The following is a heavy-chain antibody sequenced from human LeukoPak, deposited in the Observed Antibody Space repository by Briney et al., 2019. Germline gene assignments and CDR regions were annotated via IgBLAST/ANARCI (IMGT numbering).Heavy chain of an antibody. D-gene: IGHD6-19*01. CDR2: ISSSSSYI. J-gene: IGHJ4*02. CDR3: ARDSSSGWKSFDY. Sequence: GGSLRLSCAASGFTFSSYSMNWVRQAPGKGLEWVSSISSSSSYIYYADSVKGRFTISRDNSKNTLYLQMNSLRAEDTAVYYCARDSSSGWKSFDYWGQGTLVTVSS. CDR1: GFTFSSYS. V-gene: IGHV3-21*01.